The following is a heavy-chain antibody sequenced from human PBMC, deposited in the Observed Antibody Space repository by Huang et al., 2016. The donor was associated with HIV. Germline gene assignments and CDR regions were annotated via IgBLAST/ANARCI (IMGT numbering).Heavy chain of an antibody. Sequence: EEQLVESGGGFVQPGGSLRLSCAGAGFTLSDHYIDWVRQAPGEGLEWVGRSGKRADSYTTEYAASVKGRFAISRDDSKNSLYLHMNSLKTEDTAVYHCTKGYSGVSVYAFDIWGQGTMVTVSS. CDR3: TKGYSGVSVYAFDI. V-gene: IGHV3-72*01. CDR1: GFTLSDHY. CDR2: SGKRADSYTT. J-gene: IGHJ3*02. D-gene: IGHD2-15*01.